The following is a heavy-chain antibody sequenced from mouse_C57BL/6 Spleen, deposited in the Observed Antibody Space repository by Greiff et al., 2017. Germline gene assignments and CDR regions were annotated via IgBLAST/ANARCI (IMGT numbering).Heavy chain of an antibody. CDR3: TRGYGWYFDV. CDR2: ISSGGDYI. Sequence: DVHLVESGEGLVKPGGSLKLSCAASGFTFSSYAMSWVRQTPEKRLEWVAYISSGGDYIYYADTVKGRFTISRDNARNTLYLQMSSLKSEDTAMYYCTRGYGWYFDVWGTGTTVTVSS. D-gene: IGHD2-14*01. J-gene: IGHJ1*03. V-gene: IGHV5-9-1*02. CDR1: GFTFSSYA.